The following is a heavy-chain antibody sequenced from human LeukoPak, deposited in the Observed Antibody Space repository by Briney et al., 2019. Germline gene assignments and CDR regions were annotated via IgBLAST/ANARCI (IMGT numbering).Heavy chain of an antibody. CDR2: IRNDGSNN. D-gene: IGHD5-18*01. Sequence: GALRLSCAASGFTFSNYGMHWVGQAPGKGLEWVAYIRNDGSNNYYEDSVKGRFTISRDNSKNMLYLQMNSLRAEDTAMYFCAKDPGYRDFWGQGTLVTVSS. V-gene: IGHV3-30*02. J-gene: IGHJ4*02. CDR1: GFTFSNYG. CDR3: AKDPGYRDF.